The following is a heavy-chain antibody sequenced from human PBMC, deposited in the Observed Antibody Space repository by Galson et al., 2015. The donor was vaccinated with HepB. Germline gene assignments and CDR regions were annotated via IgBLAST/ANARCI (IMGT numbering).Heavy chain of an antibody. CDR2: IKQDGSNK. D-gene: IGHD5-12*01. J-gene: IGHJ3*02. CDR1: GFTFSSYW. V-gene: IGHV3-7*01. Sequence: SLRLSCAASGFTFSSYWMSWVRQAPGKGLEWVANIKQDGSNKYYADSVKGRFTISRDNSKNTLYLQMNSLRAEDTAVYYCAKVSSGYGRGAFDIWGQGTMVTVSS. CDR3: AKVSSGYGRGAFDI.